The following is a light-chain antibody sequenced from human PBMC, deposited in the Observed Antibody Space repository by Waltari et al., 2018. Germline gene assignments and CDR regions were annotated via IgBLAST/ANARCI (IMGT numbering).Light chain of an antibody. CDR3: AAWDDSLSGPV. V-gene: IGLV1-47*01. Sequence: QSVLTQPPSASGTPGQRVTISCSRRRSNIGSPYVYRYQQLPGTAPKLLIDRSNQRPSGVPARFSGSRSGTSASLAISGLRSEDEADYHCAAWDDSLSGPVFGGGTKLTVL. CDR1: RSNIGSPY. J-gene: IGLJ3*02. CDR2: RSN.